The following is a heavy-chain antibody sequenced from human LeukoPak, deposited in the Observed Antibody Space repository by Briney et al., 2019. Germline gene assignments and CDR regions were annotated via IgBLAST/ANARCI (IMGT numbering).Heavy chain of an antibody. D-gene: IGHD2-15*01. V-gene: IGHV5-51*01. CDR1: GYIFTNYW. J-gene: IGHJ3*02. Sequence: GESLKISCKGSGYIFTNYWIAWVRQMPGKGLEWMGIVYPGDSDTRYSPSFQGQVTISADKSISTAYLQWSSLKASDTAMYYCVRRGYCSGGTCFSNPFDIWGQGTVVTVSS. CDR2: VYPGDSDT. CDR3: VRRGYCSGGTCFSNPFDI.